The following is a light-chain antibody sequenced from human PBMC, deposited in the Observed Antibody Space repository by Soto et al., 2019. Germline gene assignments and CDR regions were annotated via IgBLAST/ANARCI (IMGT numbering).Light chain of an antibody. V-gene: IGLV1-47*01. J-gene: IGLJ2*01. CDR3: AAWDDRVSVNVV. Sequence: QSVLTQPPSASGTPGQRVTISCSGSSSNIGSNYVYWYQQLPGTAPKLLIYMNTQRPSGVPDRFYGSTSGTSASLAISGLRSEDEVDYYCAAWDDRVSVNVVFGGVTQLTVL. CDR2: MNT. CDR1: SSNIGSNY.